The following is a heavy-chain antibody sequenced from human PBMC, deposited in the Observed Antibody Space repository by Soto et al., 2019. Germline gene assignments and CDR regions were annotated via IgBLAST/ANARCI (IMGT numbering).Heavy chain of an antibody. CDR3: ARDRYCSSTSCYGILDY. V-gene: IGHV6-1*01. Sequence: KQSQTLSLTCAISGDSVSSNSAAWNWIRQSPSRGLEWLGRTYYRSKWYNDYAVSVKSRITINPDTSKNQFSLQLNSVTPEDTAVYYCARDRYCSSTSCYGILDYWGQGTLVTVSS. CDR2: TYYRSKWYN. D-gene: IGHD2-2*01. CDR1: GDSVSSNSAA. J-gene: IGHJ4*02.